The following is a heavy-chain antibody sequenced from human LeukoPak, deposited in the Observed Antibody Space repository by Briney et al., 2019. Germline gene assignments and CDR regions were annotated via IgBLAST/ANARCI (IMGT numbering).Heavy chain of an antibody. V-gene: IGHV4-38-2*01. D-gene: IGHD2-2*01. CDR1: GYSISSGYY. Sequence: PSETLSLTCAVSGYSISSGYYWGWIRQPPGKGLEWIGSTYHSGSTYYNPSLKSRVTISVDTSKNQFSLKLSSVTAADTAVYYCARRPRYCSSTSCAFDYWGQGTLVTVSS. CDR3: ARRPRYCSSTSCAFDY. CDR2: TYHSGST. J-gene: IGHJ4*02.